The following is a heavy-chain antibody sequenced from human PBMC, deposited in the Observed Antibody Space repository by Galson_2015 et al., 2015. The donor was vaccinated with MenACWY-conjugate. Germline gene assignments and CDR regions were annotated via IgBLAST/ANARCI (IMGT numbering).Heavy chain of an antibody. CDR2: ISGSGGST. D-gene: IGHD5-18*01. CDR3: ALQGGIQLWTHVDY. Sequence: SLRLSCAASGFTFSSYAMSWVRQAPGKGLEWVPAISGSGGSTYYADSVKGRFTISRDNSKNTLYLQMNSLRAEDTAVYYCALQGGIQLWTHVDYWGQGTLVTVSS. J-gene: IGHJ4*02. CDR1: GFTFSSYA. V-gene: IGHV3-23*01.